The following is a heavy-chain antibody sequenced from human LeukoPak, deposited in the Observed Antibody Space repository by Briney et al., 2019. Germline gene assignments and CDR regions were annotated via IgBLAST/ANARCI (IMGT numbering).Heavy chain of an antibody. V-gene: IGHV4-30-4*08. CDR3: ASSMTTVTTLDY. J-gene: IGHJ4*02. CDR1: GGSFSSGDYC. CDR2: IYYSGST. D-gene: IGHD4-11*01. Sequence: SETLSLTCTVSGGSFSSGDYCWSWIRQPPGKGLEWIGYIYYSGSTYYNPSLKSRVTISVDTSKNQFSLKLSSVTAADTAVYYCASSMTTVTTLDYWGQGTLVTVSS.